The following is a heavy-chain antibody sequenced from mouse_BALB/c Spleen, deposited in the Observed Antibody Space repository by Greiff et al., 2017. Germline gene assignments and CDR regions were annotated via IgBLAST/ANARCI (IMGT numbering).Heavy chain of an antibody. J-gene: IGHJ2*01. CDR2: IDPSDSYT. D-gene: IGHD3-3*01. Sequence: QVQLKESGAELMKPGASVKMSCKASGYTFTSYWMHWVKQRPGQGLEWIGVIDPSDSYTSYNQKFKGKATLTVDTSSSTAYMQLSSLTSEDSAVYYCTRDGDEDYWGQGTTLTVSS. CDR1: GYTFTSYW. V-gene: IGHV1S127*01. CDR3: TRDGDEDY.